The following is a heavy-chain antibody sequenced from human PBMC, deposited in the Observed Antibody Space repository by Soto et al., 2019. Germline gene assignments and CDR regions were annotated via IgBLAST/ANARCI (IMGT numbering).Heavy chain of an antibody. J-gene: IGHJ4*02. CDR2: INHSGST. Sequence: SETLSLTCAVYGGSFSGYYWSWIRQPPGKGLEWIGEINHSGSTNYNPSLKSRATISVDTSKNQFSLKLSSVTAADTAVYYCASGKGVDGSHYLDNWGQGTLVTVSS. CDR1: GGSFSGYY. D-gene: IGHD1-26*01. V-gene: IGHV4-34*01. CDR3: ASGKGVDGSHYLDN.